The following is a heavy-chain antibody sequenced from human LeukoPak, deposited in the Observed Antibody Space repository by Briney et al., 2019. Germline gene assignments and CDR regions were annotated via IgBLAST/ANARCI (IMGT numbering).Heavy chain of an antibody. Sequence: GGSLRLSCAASGFTFDDYAMHWVRQAPGKGLEWVSGISWNRGSIGYADSVKGRFTISRDNAKNSLYLQMNSLRVEDTALYYCAKDLRSIAAAGTLDYWGQGTLVTVSS. J-gene: IGHJ4*02. CDR3: AKDLRSIAAAGTLDY. V-gene: IGHV3-9*01. D-gene: IGHD6-13*01. CDR2: ISWNRGSI. CDR1: GFTFDDYA.